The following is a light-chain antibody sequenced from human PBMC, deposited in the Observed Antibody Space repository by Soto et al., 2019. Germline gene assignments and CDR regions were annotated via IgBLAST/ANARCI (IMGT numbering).Light chain of an antibody. CDR1: QSVHSA. J-gene: IGKJ4*01. CDR2: DAS. Sequence: DIVMTQSPATLSVSPGEGATLSCRASQSVHSALAWYQQRPGQTPRLLIYDASTRATGIPDRFSGSGFGTEFTLTISSLQSEDFAIYYCQQYGTWPPLTFGGGTKVEI. V-gene: IGKV3-15*01. CDR3: QQYGTWPPLT.